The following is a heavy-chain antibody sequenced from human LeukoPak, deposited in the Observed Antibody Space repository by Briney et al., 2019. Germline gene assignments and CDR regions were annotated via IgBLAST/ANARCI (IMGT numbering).Heavy chain of an antibody. J-gene: IGHJ4*02. V-gene: IGHV3-33*08. CDR2: IWSGGSHK. CDR1: GFIFTTYG. Sequence: GTSLRLSCAASGFIFTTYGFHWVRQAPGKGLEWVAVIWSGGSHKFYTDSVKGRFTISRDNSENTLYLQMSSLRVEDTAVYYCTRGQTTYYDYWGQGTLVTVSS. CDR3: TRGQTTYYDY. D-gene: IGHD1-7*01.